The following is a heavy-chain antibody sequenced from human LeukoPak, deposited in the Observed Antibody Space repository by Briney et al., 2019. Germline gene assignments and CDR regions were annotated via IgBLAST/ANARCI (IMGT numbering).Heavy chain of an antibody. CDR1: GYSFDRYG. J-gene: IGHJ3*02. V-gene: IGHV1-18*01. D-gene: IGHD3-22*01. CDR3: ARDFLSYDGSENHFEDTFDI. Sequence: ASVKVSCKASGYSFDRYGISWVRQAPGQGLELLGWIGAFNGNTNYAQNLQGRVTMTADTSTTTAYMELRSLSSDDTAVYYCARDFLSYDGSENHFEDTFDIWGQGTMVTVSS. CDR2: IGAFNGNT.